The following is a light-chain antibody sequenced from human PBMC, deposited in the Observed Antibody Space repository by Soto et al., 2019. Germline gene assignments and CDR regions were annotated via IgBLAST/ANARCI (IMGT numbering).Light chain of an antibody. CDR2: TNN. J-gene: IGLJ2*01. Sequence: QSVLTQPPSVSGVPGQRVTISCTGSSSNIGTHFDVHWYQHLPGTAPKLLIYTNNNRPSGVPDRFSGSTSGTSASLAITGLQAEDEADYYCQSYDSSLSVMVFGGGTKVTVL. V-gene: IGLV1-40*01. CDR1: SSNIGTHFD. CDR3: QSYDSSLSVMV.